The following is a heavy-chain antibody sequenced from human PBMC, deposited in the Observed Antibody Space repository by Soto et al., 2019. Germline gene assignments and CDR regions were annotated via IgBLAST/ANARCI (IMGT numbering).Heavy chain of an antibody. V-gene: IGHV3-11*05. CDR2: ITSSSDYT. CDR1: GFTFSAYY. CDR3: VTEYYYGMDV. Sequence: QEQLVESGGGLVRPGGSLRLSCAASGFTFSAYYMTWMRQAPGKGLEWVSYITSSSDYTNYAGSVKGRFTISRDNAKNSLYLPINSLRLEDTAVSYCVTEYYYGMDVWGQGTTVTVSS. J-gene: IGHJ6*02.